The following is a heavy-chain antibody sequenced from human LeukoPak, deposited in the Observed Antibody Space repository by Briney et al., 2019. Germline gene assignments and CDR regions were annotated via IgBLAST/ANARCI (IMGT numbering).Heavy chain of an antibody. CDR1: GYTFTGYY. V-gene: IGHV1-2*02. CDR3: AKYCSSTSCPLGAFDI. Sequence: ASVKVSCKASGYTFTGYYMHWVRQAPGQGLEWMGWINPNSGGTNYAQKFQGRVTITRDTSISTAYMELSRLRSDDTAVYYCAKYCSSTSCPLGAFDIWGQGTMVTVSS. J-gene: IGHJ3*02. D-gene: IGHD2-2*01. CDR2: INPNSGGT.